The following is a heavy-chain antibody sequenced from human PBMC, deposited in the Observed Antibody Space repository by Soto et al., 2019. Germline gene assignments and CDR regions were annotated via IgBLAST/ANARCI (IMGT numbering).Heavy chain of an antibody. V-gene: IGHV3-30*18. D-gene: IGHD2-2*01. CDR1: GGTCISYG. CDR3: AKDRSSTRTYGMDV. J-gene: IGHJ6*02. Sequence: GGSLRHSCAASGGTCISYGMHWVRQATGKGPEWVAVISYDGSNKYYADSVKGRFTISRDNSKNTLYLQMNSLRAEDTAVYYYAKDRSSTRTYGMDVWGQGTTVSVSS. CDR2: ISYDGSNK.